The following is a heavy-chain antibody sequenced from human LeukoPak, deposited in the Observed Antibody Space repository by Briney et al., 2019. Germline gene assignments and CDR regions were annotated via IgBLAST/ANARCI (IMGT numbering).Heavy chain of an antibody. J-gene: IGHJ4*02. Sequence: SETLSLTCTVSGGSISSYYWSWIRQPPGKGLEWIGYINYSGSTNSNPSLKSRVTISVDTSKNQFSLKLSPVTAADTAVYYCARHQQGSMAYFDYWGQGTLVTVSS. CDR2: INYSGST. V-gene: IGHV4-59*08. D-gene: IGHD6-6*01. CDR3: ARHQQGSMAYFDY. CDR1: GGSISSYY.